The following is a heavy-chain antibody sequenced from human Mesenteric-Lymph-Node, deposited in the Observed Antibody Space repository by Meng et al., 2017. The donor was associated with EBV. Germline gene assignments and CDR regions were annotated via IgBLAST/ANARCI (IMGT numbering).Heavy chain of an antibody. J-gene: IGHJ4*02. D-gene: IGHD2-21*01. CDR2: ISGTGRTI. CDR1: GFIFSDYY. V-gene: IGHV3-11*01. Sequence: VQLVESGGVFVKPGGSLRLSCAASGFIFSDYYMTWICQAPGKGLEWVAHISGTGRTIYYADSVKGRFTISSDSAKNSLFLQMNNLRAEDTAVYYCARVVVGTFDNWGQGTLVTVSS. CDR3: ARVVVGTFDN.